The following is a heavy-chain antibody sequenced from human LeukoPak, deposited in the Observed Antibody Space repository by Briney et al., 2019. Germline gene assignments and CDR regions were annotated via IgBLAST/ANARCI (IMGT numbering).Heavy chain of an antibody. D-gene: IGHD3-3*01. CDR1: GFTFSSYA. CDR3: AKGGDFWSGYRLMDV. V-gene: IGHV3-23*01. Sequence: GGSLRLSCAASGFTFSSYAMSWVHQAPGKGLGWVSAISGSGGSTYYADSVKGRFTISRDNSKNTLYLQMNSLRAEDTAVYYCAKGGDFWSGYRLMDVWGKGTTVTVSS. J-gene: IGHJ6*03. CDR2: ISGSGGST.